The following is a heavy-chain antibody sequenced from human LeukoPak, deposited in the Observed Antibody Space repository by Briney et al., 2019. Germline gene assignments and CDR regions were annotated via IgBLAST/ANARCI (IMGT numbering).Heavy chain of an antibody. Sequence: ASVKVSCKPSGYTFTGYYMHWVRQAPGQGLEWMRRINPNSGGTNYAQKFQGRVAMTRDTSISTAYMEINRLRSDDTAVYYCARARRWFGEFDYWGQGTLVTVSS. V-gene: IGHV1-2*06. CDR3: ARARRWFGEFDY. CDR2: INPNSGGT. CDR1: GYTFTGYY. D-gene: IGHD3-10*01. J-gene: IGHJ4*02.